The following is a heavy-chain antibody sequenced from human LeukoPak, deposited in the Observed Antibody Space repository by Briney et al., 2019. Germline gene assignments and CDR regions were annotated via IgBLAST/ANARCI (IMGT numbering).Heavy chain of an antibody. CDR2: INPNSGGT. J-gene: IGHJ6*03. Sequence: GASVKVSCKASGYTFTGYYMHWVRQAPGQGLEWMGWINPNSGGTNYAQKFQGRVTMTRDTSISTAYMELSRLRSDDTAVYYCARDGGQWLLHHYYYYYYMDVWGKGTTVTVSS. CDR3: ARDGGQWLLHHYYYYYYMDV. CDR1: GYTFTGYY. D-gene: IGHD3-3*01. V-gene: IGHV1-2*02.